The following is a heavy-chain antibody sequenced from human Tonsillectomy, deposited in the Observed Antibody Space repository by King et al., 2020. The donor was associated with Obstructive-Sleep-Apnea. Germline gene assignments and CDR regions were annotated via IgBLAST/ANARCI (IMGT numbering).Heavy chain of an antibody. V-gene: IGHV3-30-3*01. CDR3: ARDHGYSYGYIDYYFDY. D-gene: IGHD5-18*01. Sequence: VQLVESGGGVVQPGRSLRLSCAASGFTFSNYAMHWVRQAPGKGLEWVAIISYDGSNKYNADSVKGRFTISRDDSKNTLYLQRNSLRAEDTAVYYCARDHGYSYGYIDYYFDYWGQGTLVTVSS. CDR2: ISYDGSNK. J-gene: IGHJ4*02. CDR1: GFTFSNYA.